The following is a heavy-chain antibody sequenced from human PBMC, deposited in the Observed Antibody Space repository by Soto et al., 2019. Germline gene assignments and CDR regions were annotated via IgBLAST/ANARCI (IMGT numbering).Heavy chain of an antibody. D-gene: IGHD6-13*01. CDR1: GYTFTSYG. V-gene: IGHV1-18*01. J-gene: IGHJ6*03. CDR2: ISAYNGNT. CDR3: ARGDSSWYKYYYYYYLDV. Sequence: QVQLVQSGAEVKKPGASVKVSCKASGYTFTSYGISWVRQAPGQGLEWMGWISAYNGNTNYAQKRQGRVTMTTDTSTSTDYMELRSVRSDATAVYYCARGDSSWYKYYYYYYLDVWGKGTTVTVSS.